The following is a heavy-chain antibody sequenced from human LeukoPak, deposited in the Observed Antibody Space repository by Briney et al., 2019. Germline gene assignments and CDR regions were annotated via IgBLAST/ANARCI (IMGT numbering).Heavy chain of an antibody. Sequence: SVKVSCKASGYTFTSYGISWVRQAPGQGLEWMGGIIPIFGTANYAQKFQGRVTITADESTSTAYMELSSLRSEDTAVYYCARDGSGSYKDIWGQGTMVTVSS. V-gene: IGHV1-69*13. J-gene: IGHJ3*02. CDR1: GYTFTSYG. D-gene: IGHD1-26*01. CDR3: ARDGSGSYKDI. CDR2: IIPIFGTA.